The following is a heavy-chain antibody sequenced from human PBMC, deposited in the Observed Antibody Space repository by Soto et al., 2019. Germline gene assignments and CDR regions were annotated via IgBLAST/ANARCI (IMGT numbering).Heavy chain of an antibody. V-gene: IGHV4-59*01. CDR2: IYYSGST. CDR1: GGSISSYY. Sequence: PSETLSLTCTVSGGSISSYYWSWIRQPPGKGLEWIGYIYYSGSTNYNPSLKSRVTISVDTSKNQFSLKLSSVTAADTAVYYCARKSTGSYGANWFDPWGQGTLVTVSS. J-gene: IGHJ5*02. CDR3: ARKSTGSYGANWFDP. D-gene: IGHD1-1*01.